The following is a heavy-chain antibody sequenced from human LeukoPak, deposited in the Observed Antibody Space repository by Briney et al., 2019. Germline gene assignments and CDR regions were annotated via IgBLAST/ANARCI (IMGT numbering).Heavy chain of an antibody. V-gene: IGHV1-24*01. CDR1: GYTLTELS. CDR3: ATARIVGATQNAFDI. CDR2: FDPEDGET. Sequence: ASVEVSCKVSGYTLTELSMHWVRQAPGKGLEWMGGFDPEDGETIYAQKFQGRVTMTEDTSTDTAYMELSSLRSEDTAVYYCATARIVGATQNAFDIWGQGTMVTVSS. J-gene: IGHJ3*02. D-gene: IGHD1-26*01.